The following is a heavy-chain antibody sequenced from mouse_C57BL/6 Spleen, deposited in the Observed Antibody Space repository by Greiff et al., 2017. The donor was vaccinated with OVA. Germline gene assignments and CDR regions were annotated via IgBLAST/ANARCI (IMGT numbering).Heavy chain of an antibody. CDR3: ARIDSSGYAMDY. J-gene: IGHJ4*01. D-gene: IGHD3-2*02. V-gene: IGHV5-17*01. CDR1: GFTFSDYG. CDR2: ISSGSSTI. Sequence: DVHLVESGGGLVKPGGSLKLSCAASGFTFSDYGMHWVRQAPEKGLEWVAYISSGSSTIYYADTVKGRFTISRDNAKNTLFLQMTSLRSEDTAMYYCARIDSSGYAMDYWGQGTSVTVSS.